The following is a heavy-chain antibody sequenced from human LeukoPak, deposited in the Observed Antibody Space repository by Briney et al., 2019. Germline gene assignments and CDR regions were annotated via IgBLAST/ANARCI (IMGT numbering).Heavy chain of an antibody. CDR1: GFTFSSYA. Sequence: AGGSLRLSCAASGFTFSSYAMSWVRQAPGKGLEWVSAISGSGGSTYYADSVKGRFTTSRDNSKNTLYLQMNSLRAEDTAVYYCANWPDAFDIWGQGTMVTVSP. CDR2: ISGSGGST. J-gene: IGHJ3*02. CDR3: ANWPDAFDI. V-gene: IGHV3-23*01.